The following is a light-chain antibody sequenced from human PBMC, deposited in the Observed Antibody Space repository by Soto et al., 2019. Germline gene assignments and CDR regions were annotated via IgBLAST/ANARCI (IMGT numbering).Light chain of an antibody. CDR2: LNSDGSH. Sequence: QLVLTQSPSASASLGASVKLTCTLSSGRSSYAIAWHQQQPEKGPRYLMKLNSDGSHSKGHGIPDRFSGSSSGAARYLTISRLQSEDEADYYCQPWANGIQVFGGGTKLTAL. CDR1: SGRSSYA. J-gene: IGLJ2*01. V-gene: IGLV4-69*01. CDR3: QPWANGIQV.